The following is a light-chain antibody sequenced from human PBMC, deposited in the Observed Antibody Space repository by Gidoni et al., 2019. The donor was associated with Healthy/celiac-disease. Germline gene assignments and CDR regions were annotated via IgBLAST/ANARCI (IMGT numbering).Light chain of an antibody. CDR1: QSVSSSY. V-gene: IGKV3-20*01. Sequence: EIVLTRPPGTLPLSPGEGATLSCRASQSVSSSYLAWYQQKPGQAPRLLIYGASSRATGIPDRFSGSGSGTDFTLTISRLEPEDCAVYYCQQYGSSPPYTFGQXTKLEIK. CDR2: GAS. CDR3: QQYGSSPPYT. J-gene: IGKJ2*01.